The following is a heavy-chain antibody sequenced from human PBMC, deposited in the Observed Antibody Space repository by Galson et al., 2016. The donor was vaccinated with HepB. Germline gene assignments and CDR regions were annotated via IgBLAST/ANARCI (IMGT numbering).Heavy chain of an antibody. CDR2: ISGDRYYI. J-gene: IGHJ4*02. V-gene: IGHV3-23*01. CDR1: GFTFGRFT. D-gene: IGHD3-10*01. Sequence: SLRLSCAGSGFTFGRFTMTWFRQAPGKGLEWVSAISGDRYYIYYADSVQGRFTVSGDNARNILYLQMDGLRNEDTALYFCAKSLFRGARDFWGQGTLVTVSS. CDR3: AKSLFRGARDF.